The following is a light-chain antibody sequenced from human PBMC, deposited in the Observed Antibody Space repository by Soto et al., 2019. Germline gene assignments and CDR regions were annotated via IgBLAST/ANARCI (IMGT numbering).Light chain of an antibody. CDR1: QSINYW. J-gene: IGKJ1*01. Sequence: DIQMTLSRSTLSASVGDRVTFSCRASQSINYWLAWYQQKQGKAPKSVVYDASSLESGVPSRFSGSVSGTEGTITIGSLQTDDGSAYDCQQSNSYTWTFGQGTKVDIK. CDR2: DAS. CDR3: QQSNSYTWT. V-gene: IGKV1-5*01.